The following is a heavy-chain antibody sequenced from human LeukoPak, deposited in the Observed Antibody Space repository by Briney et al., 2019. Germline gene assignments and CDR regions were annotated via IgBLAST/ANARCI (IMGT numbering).Heavy chain of an antibody. D-gene: IGHD6-13*01. CDR1: GGSFSGYY. Sequence: KPSETLSLTCAVYGGSFSGYYWSWIRQPPGKGLEWIGEINHSGSTNYNPSLKSRVTISVDTSKNQFSLKLSSVTAADTAVYYCARHDGEYSSSWWSFDYWGQGTLVTVSS. CDR3: ARHDGEYSSSWWSFDY. V-gene: IGHV4-34*01. CDR2: INHSGST. J-gene: IGHJ4*02.